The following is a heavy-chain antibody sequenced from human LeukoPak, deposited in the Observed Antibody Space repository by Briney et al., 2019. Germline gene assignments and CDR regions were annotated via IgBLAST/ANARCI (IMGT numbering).Heavy chain of an antibody. J-gene: IGHJ6*03. CDR1: GGSISSYY. V-gene: IGHV4-4*07. D-gene: IGHD3-10*01. Sequence: PSETLSLTCTVSGGSISSYYWSWIRQPAGKGLEWIRRFYTSGSTKYNPSLKSRVTMSEDTSKNQFSLKLSSVTAADTAVYYCASGMWFGELSYYYYYMDVWGKGTTVTISS. CDR2: FYTSGST. CDR3: ASGMWFGELSYYYYYMDV.